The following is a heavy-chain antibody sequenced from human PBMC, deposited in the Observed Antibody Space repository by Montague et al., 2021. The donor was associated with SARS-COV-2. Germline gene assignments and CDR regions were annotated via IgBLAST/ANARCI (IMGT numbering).Heavy chain of an antibody. CDR3: ARKGSGGSDLGY. CDR2: IYHTGST. V-gene: IGHV4-4*02. J-gene: IGHJ4*02. CDR1: GDSISTYNW. Sequence: SETLSLTCVVSGDSISTYNWWTCVRLPPGKGLWWVGEIYHTGSTNYKPSLNRRVSMSVEKSWNQFSLRLTSVTAAATDIYYCARKGSGGSDLGYWGQGTLVNVSS. D-gene: IGHD3-10*01.